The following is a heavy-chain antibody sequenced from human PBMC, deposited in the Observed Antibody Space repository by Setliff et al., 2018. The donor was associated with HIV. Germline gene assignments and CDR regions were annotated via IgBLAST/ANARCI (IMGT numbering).Heavy chain of an antibody. J-gene: IGHJ1*01. CDR2: IHYSGST. D-gene: IGHD3-22*01. V-gene: IGHV4-59*01. CDR3: ARGPAREGGYWGSDSQGYFQH. CDR1: GGFISSYY. Sequence: SETLSLTCTVSGGFISSYYWSWIRQPPGKGLEWIGYIHYSGSTSYNPSLKSRVTISVDTSKNQFSLKLASVTAADTAVYYCARGPAREGGYWGSDSQGYFQHWGQGTLVTVSS.